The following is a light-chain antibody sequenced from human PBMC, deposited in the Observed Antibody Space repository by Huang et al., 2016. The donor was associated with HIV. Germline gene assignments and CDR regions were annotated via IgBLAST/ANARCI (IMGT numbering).Light chain of an antibody. Sequence: EIVLTQSPGSVSLSPGERATLSCRARQSVRGDLAWYNQTPGQAPRLLSYDVSSRATGIPDRFRGSGSGTDFTLTIGRLEPEDFAVYYCQHYGGSLITFGQGTRLEIQ. V-gene: IGKV3-20*01. J-gene: IGKJ5*01. CDR3: QHYGGSLIT. CDR1: QSVRGD. CDR2: DVS.